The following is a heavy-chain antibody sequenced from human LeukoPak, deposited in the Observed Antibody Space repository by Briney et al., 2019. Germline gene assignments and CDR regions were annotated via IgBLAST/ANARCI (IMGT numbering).Heavy chain of an antibody. J-gene: IGHJ1*01. CDR1: GYTFIDYY. D-gene: IGHD2-15*01. CDR2: ISPRSGGT. CDR3: ARGRYCSGGSCYEYFQH. V-gene: IGHV1-2*02. Sequence: ASVKVSCKASGYTFIDYYMHWVRQAPGQGPEWMGWISPRSGGTIYAQKFQGSVTMTRDTSITTYYMELSSLRSEDTAVYYCARGRYCSGGSCYEYFQHWGQGTLVTVSS.